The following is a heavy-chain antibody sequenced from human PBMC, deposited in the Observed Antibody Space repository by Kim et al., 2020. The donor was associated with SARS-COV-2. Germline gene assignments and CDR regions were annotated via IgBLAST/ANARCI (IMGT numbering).Heavy chain of an antibody. CDR1: GGSISSYY. CDR2: IYYSGST. CDR3: ASLRWLQSWGHFDY. D-gene: IGHD5-12*01. V-gene: IGHV4-59*01. Sequence: SETLSLTCTVSGGSISSYYWSWIRQPPGKGLEWIGYIYYSGSTNYNPSLKSRVTISVDTSKNQFSLKLSSVTAADTAVYYCASLRWLQSWGHFDYWGQGTLVTVSS. J-gene: IGHJ4*02.